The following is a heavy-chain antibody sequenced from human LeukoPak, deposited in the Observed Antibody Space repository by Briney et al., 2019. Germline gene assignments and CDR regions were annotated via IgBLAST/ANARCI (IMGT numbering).Heavy chain of an antibody. Sequence: PGGSLRLSCAASGFTFDSYAMSWVRQAPGKGLEWVSSFSGSGGSTSYADSVKGRFTSSRDNSKNTLYLQMNSLRAEDTAVYYCAKVSDFWSGYLDYWGQGTLVTVSS. V-gene: IGHV3-23*01. CDR3: AKVSDFWSGYLDY. D-gene: IGHD3-3*01. J-gene: IGHJ4*02. CDR2: FSGSGGST. CDR1: GFTFDSYA.